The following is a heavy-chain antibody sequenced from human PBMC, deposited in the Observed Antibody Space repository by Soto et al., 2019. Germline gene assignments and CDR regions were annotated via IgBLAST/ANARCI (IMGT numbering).Heavy chain of an antibody. V-gene: IGHV1-2*04. CDR3: ASDSRSPGAYGMDV. D-gene: IGHD6-13*01. J-gene: IGHJ6*02. CDR1: GYTFTGYY. CDR2: INPNSGGT. Sequence: QVQLVQSGAEVKKPGASVKVSCKASGYTFTGYYMHWVRQAPGQGLEWMGWINPNSGGTNDAQKWQGWVTMTRDTSISPASMELRRLRSDDTAVYYCASDSRSPGAYGMDVWGQGTTVTVSS.